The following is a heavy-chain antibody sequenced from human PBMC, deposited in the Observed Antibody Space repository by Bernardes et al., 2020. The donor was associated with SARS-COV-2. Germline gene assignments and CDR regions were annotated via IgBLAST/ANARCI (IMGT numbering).Heavy chain of an antibody. V-gene: IGHV3-66*02. CDR2: IYSGGST. CDR3: ARDVYYYGSGSPLMDV. CDR1: GFTVSSNY. D-gene: IGHD3-10*01. J-gene: IGHJ6*02. Sequence: GGSLRLSCAASGFTVSSNYMSWVRQAPGKGLEWVSVIYSGGSTYYADSVKGRFTISRDNSKNTLYLQMNSLRAEDTAVYYCARDVYYYGSGSPLMDVWGQGTTVTVSS.